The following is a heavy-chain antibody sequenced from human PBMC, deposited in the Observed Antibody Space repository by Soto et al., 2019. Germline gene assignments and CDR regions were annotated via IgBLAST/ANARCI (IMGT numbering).Heavy chain of an antibody. D-gene: IGHD2-15*01. V-gene: IGHV4-61*01. CDR1: GGSVSSGRYY. CDR3: VRTPTSPRRFDS. J-gene: IGHJ5*01. CDR2: IYYSGLT. Sequence: QVQLQESGPGLVKPSETLSLTCTVSGGSVSSGRYYWSWIRKPPGKGLEWIGYIYYSGLTNYSPSLKSGVAIYIDTSKMKFALILSSVTAADTAVYYCVRTPTSPRRFDSWGQGTLLTVSS.